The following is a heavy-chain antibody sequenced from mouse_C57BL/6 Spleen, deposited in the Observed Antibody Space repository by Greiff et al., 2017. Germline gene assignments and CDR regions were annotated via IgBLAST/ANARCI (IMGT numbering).Heavy chain of an antibody. Sequence: VKLQESGPGLVAPSQSLSITCTVSGFSLTSYGVHWVRQPPGKGLEWLVVIWSDGSTTYNSALKSRLSISKDNSKSQVFLKMNSLQTDDTAMYYCARGYEDYYAMDYWGQGTSVTVSS. CDR2: IWSDGST. D-gene: IGHD2-2*01. CDR3: ARGYEDYYAMDY. V-gene: IGHV2-6*03. CDR1: GFSLTSYG. J-gene: IGHJ4*01.